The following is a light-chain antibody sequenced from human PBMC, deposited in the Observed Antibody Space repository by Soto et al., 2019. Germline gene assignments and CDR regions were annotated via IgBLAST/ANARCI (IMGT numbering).Light chain of an antibody. Sequence: QLVLTQSPSASASLGASVKLTCTLSSGHSDYDIAWHQQQPEKGPRYLMKLNSDGSHSKGDGIPDRFSGSSSGADRYLTISSLQSADEGDYYCQTWSTGICVFGGGTKLTVL. V-gene: IGLV4-69*02. CDR2: LNSDGSH. CDR1: SGHSDYD. CDR3: QTWSTGICV. J-gene: IGLJ2*01.